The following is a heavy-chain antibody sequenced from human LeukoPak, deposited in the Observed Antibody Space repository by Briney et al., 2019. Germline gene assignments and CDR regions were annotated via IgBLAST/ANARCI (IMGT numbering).Heavy chain of an antibody. D-gene: IGHD2-15*01. CDR3: AREHCSGGSCYSLHYYYGMDV. CDR2: ISYDGSNK. Sequence: GGSLRLSCAASGFTFSSYAMHWVRQAPGKGLEWVAVISYDGSNKYYADSVKGRFTISRDNSKNTLYLQMNSLRAVDTAVYYCAREHCSGGSCYSLHYYYGMDVWGQGTTVTVSS. J-gene: IGHJ6*02. CDR1: GFTFSSYA. V-gene: IGHV3-30-3*01.